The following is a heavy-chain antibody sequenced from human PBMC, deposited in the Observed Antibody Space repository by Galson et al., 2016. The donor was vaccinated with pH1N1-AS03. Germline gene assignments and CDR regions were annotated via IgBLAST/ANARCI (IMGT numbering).Heavy chain of an antibody. D-gene: IGHD6-13*01. J-gene: IGHJ4*02. CDR1: GYSISSGYY. CDR3: AREGATADPDDS. CDR2: IFHSGNT. V-gene: IGHV4-38-2*02. Sequence: ETLSLTCAVSGYSISSGYYWGWIRQPPGKGLEWIGSIFHSGNTYYNPSLKSRVTISVDTSKNQFSLNLYSVTAADTAVYYCAREGATADPDDSWGQGTLVTVSS.